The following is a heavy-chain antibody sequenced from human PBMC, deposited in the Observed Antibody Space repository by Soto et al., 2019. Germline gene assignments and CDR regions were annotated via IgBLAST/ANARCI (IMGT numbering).Heavy chain of an antibody. J-gene: IGHJ6*02. CDR3: ARDWNYYDSSGYYSDGMDV. Sequence: ASVKVSCKASGYTFTSYAMHWVRQAPGQRLEWMGWINAGNGNTKHSQKFQGRVTITRDTSASTAYMELSSLRSEDTAVYYCARDWNYYDSSGYYSDGMDVWGQGTTVTVSS. D-gene: IGHD3-22*01. CDR2: INAGNGNT. V-gene: IGHV1-3*01. CDR1: GYTFTSYA.